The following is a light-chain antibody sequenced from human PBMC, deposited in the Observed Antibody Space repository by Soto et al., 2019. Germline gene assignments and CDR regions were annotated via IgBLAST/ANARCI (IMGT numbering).Light chain of an antibody. Sequence: QSALTQPASVSGSPGQSITISCTGTSSDVGGYNYVSWYQQHPGKAPKLMIYDVSNRPSGVSNRFSGSKSGNTVSLTISGLQAEDEADYYCSSYTSSSTRGVFGGGTKLTVL. V-gene: IGLV2-14*01. J-gene: IGLJ2*01. CDR3: SSYTSSSTRGV. CDR2: DVS. CDR1: SSDVGGYNY.